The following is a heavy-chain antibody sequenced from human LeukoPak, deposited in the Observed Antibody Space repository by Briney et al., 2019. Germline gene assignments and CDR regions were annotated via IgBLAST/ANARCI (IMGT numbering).Heavy chain of an antibody. CDR2: IYYSGST. CDR1: GGSISSSSYY. Sequence: SETLSLTCTVSGGSISSSSYYWGWIRQPPGKGLEWIGSIYYSGSTYYNPSLKSRVTISVDTSKNQFSLKLSSVTAADTAVYYCARDTVTTYYYYMDVWGKGTTVTVSS. CDR3: ARDTVTTYYYYMDV. J-gene: IGHJ6*03. V-gene: IGHV4-39*07. D-gene: IGHD4-11*01.